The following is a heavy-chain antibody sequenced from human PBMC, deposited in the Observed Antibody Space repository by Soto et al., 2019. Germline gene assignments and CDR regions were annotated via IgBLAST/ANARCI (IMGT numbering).Heavy chain of an antibody. J-gene: IGHJ6*02. CDR3: ARHGAIGQQQLGNYYYYGMDV. CDR1: GGSISSSSYY. D-gene: IGHD6-13*01. CDR2: IYYSGST. V-gene: IGHV4-39*01. Sequence: SETLSLTCTVPGGSISSSSYYWGWIRQPPGKGLEWIGSIYYSGSTYYNPSLKSRVTISVDTSKNQFSLKLSSVTAADTAVYYCARHGAIGQQQLGNYYYYGMDVWGQGTTVTVSS.